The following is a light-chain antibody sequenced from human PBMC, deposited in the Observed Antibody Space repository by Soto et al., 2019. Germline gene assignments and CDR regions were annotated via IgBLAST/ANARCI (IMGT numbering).Light chain of an antibody. CDR1: QSVSSSY. CDR2: GAS. J-gene: IGKJ1*01. V-gene: IGKV3-20*01. CDR3: QQYGSSRT. Sequence: EIVLTQSPGTLSLSPGERATLSCRASQSVSSSYLAWYQQKPGQAPRLLIYGASSRATGIPDRFSGSGSGADFTLTISRLEPEDFAGYYCQQYGSSRTFXQGTKVDIK.